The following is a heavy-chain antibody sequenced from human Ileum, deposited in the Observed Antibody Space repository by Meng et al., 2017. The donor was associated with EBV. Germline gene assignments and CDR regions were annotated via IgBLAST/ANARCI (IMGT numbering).Heavy chain of an antibody. CDR2: IFSRGIT. CDR3: VSAYDYGDYEAFAY. CDR1: GDSMASSNYY. J-gene: IGHJ4*02. Sequence: HLQLPESGPGLVGXSATLSHPCSVSGDSMASSNYYWGWIRQSPVKALECLGIIFSRGITFYNPSLKSRLTISVDTSNNEFSLNLRSVTAADTAVYYCVSAYDYGDYEAFAYWGLGSLVTVSS. V-gene: IGHV4-39*07. D-gene: IGHD3-16*01.